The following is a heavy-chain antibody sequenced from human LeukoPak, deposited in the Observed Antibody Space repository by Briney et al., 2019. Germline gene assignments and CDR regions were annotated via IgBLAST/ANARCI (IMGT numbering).Heavy chain of an antibody. V-gene: IGHV1-46*01. J-gene: IGHJ5*02. D-gene: IGHD2-15*01. Sequence: ASVKVSCKASGDTFTSHYIHWVRQAPGQGLEWMGISNPRGGSTSHAQRFQGRVTMTTDTSTSTVYMELSSLRSEDMALYYCARSPAYCSGGTCYGHNWFDPWGQGTLVTVSS. CDR3: ARSPAYCSGGTCYGHNWFDP. CDR2: SNPRGGST. CDR1: GDTFTSHY.